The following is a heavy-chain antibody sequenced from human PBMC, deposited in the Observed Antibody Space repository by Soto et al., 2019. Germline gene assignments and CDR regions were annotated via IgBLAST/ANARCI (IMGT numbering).Heavy chain of an antibody. D-gene: IGHD6-19*01. Sequence: PSETLSLTCTVSGGSVTSDIYYWSWIRQPPGRGLEWTGYVYYSGSTNYNPSLKSRVTISVDTSKHQFSLNLSSVTAADTAVYYCARIRYSSGWFDAFDIWGQGPMVTVSS. J-gene: IGHJ3*02. V-gene: IGHV4-61*01. CDR2: VYYSGST. CDR1: GGSVTSDIYY. CDR3: ARIRYSSGWFDAFDI.